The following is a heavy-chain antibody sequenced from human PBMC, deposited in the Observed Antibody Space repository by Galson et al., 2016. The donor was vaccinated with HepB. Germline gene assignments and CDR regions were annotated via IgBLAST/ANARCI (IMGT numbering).Heavy chain of an antibody. V-gene: IGHV3-11*03. D-gene: IGHD2-2*01. J-gene: IGHJ4*02. CDR3: AHAPNLYYFDN. Sequence: VKGRFTISRDNAKNSLYLQMNSLRVEDTAVYYCAHAPNLYYFDNWGQGTLVTASS.